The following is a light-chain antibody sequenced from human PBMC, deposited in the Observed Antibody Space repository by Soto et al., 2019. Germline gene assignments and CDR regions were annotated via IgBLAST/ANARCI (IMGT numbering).Light chain of an antibody. V-gene: IGLV1-44*01. J-gene: IGLJ3*02. CDR1: SSNIGRNT. CDR2: SND. CDR3: AAWDDSLNGQGV. Sequence: QSVLTQPPSASGTPGQRVSISCSGSSSNIGRNTVNWYQQVPGTAPKVLIYSNDQRPSGVPDRFSGSKSGTSASLAISGLHSEDEADYYCAAWDDSLNGQGVFGGGTKVTVL.